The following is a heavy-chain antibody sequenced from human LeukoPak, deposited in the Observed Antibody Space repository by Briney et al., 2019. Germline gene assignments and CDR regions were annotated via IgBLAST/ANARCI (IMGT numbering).Heavy chain of an antibody. D-gene: IGHD3-10*01. Sequence: PGESLRLSCEASGFAFSNHAMTWVRQAPGKGLEWVSVIYSSGSTYYADSVKGRFTISRDNSKNTLYLQMNSLRAEDTAVYYCARRHYYGSGSSTDYWGQGTLVTVSS. J-gene: IGHJ4*02. CDR2: IYSSGST. CDR3: ARRHYYGSGSSTDY. V-gene: IGHV3-53*01. CDR1: GFAFSNHA.